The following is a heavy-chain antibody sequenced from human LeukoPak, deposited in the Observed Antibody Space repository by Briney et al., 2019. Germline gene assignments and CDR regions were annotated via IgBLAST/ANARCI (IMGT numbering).Heavy chain of an antibody. CDR2: INANSGTT. CDR1: GFAFSVYA. Sequence: SGGSLRLSREASGFAFSVYAMSWLRQPPGKGLEWVSTINANSGTTSYAASVRGRFTISRDNSKNALYLQLTTLRADDTATYYCAKPISGGLAVTADWFHPWGQGTLVVVSS. D-gene: IGHD6-19*01. CDR3: AKPISGGLAVTADWFHP. J-gene: IGHJ5*01. V-gene: IGHV3-23*01.